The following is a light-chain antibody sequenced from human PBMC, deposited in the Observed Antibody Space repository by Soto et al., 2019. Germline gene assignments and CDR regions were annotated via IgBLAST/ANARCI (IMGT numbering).Light chain of an antibody. CDR2: EVN. CDR1: NSDVGAYNY. Sequence: QSALTQPASVSGSPGQSITISCTGSNSDVGAYNYVSWYQQHPGKAPKLIIYEVNNRPSGVSHRFSGSKSGNTASLTISGLQDDDEADYYCASYTISSTRVFGGGTKLTVL. J-gene: IGLJ3*02. V-gene: IGLV2-14*01. CDR3: ASYTISSTRV.